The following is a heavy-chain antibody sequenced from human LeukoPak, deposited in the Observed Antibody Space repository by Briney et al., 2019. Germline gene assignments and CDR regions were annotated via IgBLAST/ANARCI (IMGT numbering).Heavy chain of an antibody. CDR3: ANTYFYASANY. Sequence: GGSLRLSCVASEFTFSRFWMSWVRQAPGKGLEWVAHINQDGSATYYADSVKGRFTISRDNSKNTLYLQMNSLRAEDTALYYCANTYFYASANYWGQGTLVTVSS. J-gene: IGHJ4*02. D-gene: IGHD3-10*01. CDR1: EFTFSRFW. CDR2: INQDGSAT. V-gene: IGHV3-7*01.